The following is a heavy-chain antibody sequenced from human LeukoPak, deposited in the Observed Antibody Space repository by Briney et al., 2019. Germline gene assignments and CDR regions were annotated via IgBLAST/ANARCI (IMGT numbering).Heavy chain of an antibody. CDR1: GYTLTELS. CDR3: ATGKYSSSWQFDY. CDR2: FDPEDGET. Sequence: ASVTVSCTVSGYTLTELSMHWVRQAPGKGLEWMGGFDPEDGETIYAQKFQGRVTMTEDTSTDTAYMELSSLRSEDTAVYYCATGKYSSSWQFDYWGQGTLVTVSS. V-gene: IGHV1-24*01. J-gene: IGHJ4*02. D-gene: IGHD6-13*01.